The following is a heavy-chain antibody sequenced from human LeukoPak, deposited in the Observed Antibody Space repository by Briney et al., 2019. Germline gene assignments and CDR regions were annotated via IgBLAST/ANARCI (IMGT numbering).Heavy chain of an antibody. V-gene: IGHV3-30*02. CDR2: IRYDGSNK. D-gene: IGHD6-19*01. CDR1: GFTFSNYG. J-gene: IGHJ4*02. Sequence: QTGGSLRLSCAASGFTFSNYGMHWVRQAPGKGLEWVAFIRYDGSNKYYADSVKGRFTISRDNSKNTLYLQMNSLRAEDTAVYYCARVESIAVADLYYFDYWGQGTLVTVSS. CDR3: ARVESIAVADLYYFDY.